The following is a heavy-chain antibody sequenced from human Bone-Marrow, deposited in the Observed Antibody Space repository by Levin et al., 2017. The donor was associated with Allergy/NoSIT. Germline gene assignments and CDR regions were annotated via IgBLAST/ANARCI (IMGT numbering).Heavy chain of an antibody. D-gene: IGHD6-6*01. Sequence: GGSLRLSCAASGFTFSSYGMHWVRQAPGKGLEWVAVISYDGSNKYYADSVKGRFTISRDNSKNTLYLQMNSLRAEDTAVYYCAKSRESSSPTRYYYYGMDVWGQGTTVTVSS. CDR2: ISYDGSNK. J-gene: IGHJ6*02. CDR3: AKSRESSSPTRYYYYGMDV. CDR1: GFTFSSYG. V-gene: IGHV3-30*18.